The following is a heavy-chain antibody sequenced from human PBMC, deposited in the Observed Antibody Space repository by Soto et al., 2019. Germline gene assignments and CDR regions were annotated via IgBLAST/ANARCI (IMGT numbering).Heavy chain of an antibody. Sequence: EASVKVSCKASGYTFTGYYMHWVRQAPGQGLEWMGWINPNSGGTNYAQKFQGWVTMTRDTSISTVYMELSSLRSEDTAVYYCAREDSVAVAGNSYGMDVWGQGTTVTVSS. CDR1: GYTFTGYY. D-gene: IGHD6-19*01. J-gene: IGHJ6*02. CDR2: INPNSGGT. CDR3: AREDSVAVAGNSYGMDV. V-gene: IGHV1-2*04.